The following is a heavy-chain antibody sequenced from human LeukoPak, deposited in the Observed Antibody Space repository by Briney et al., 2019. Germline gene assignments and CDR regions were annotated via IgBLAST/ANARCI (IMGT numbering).Heavy chain of an antibody. CDR3: ARGRILTGYYTRRAFDI. V-gene: IGHV1-46*01. D-gene: IGHD3-9*01. CDR2: INPSGGST. CDR1: GYTFTSYY. Sequence: PGGSLRLSCAASGYTFTSYYMHWVRQAPGQGLEWMGIINPSGGSTSYAQKFQGRVTMTRDMSTSTVYMELSSLRSEDTAVYFCARGRILTGYYTRRAFDIWGQGTMVTVSS. J-gene: IGHJ3*02.